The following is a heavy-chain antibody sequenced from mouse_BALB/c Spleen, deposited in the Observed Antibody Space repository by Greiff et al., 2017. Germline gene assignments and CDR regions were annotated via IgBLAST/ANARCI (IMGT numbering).Heavy chain of an antibody. CDR2: ISSGGSYT. J-gene: IGHJ4*01. Sequence: EVKLVESGGGLVKPGGSLKLSCAASGFTFSSYAMSWVRQTPEKRLEWVATISSGGSYTYYPDSVKGRFTISRDNAKNTLYLQMSSLRSEDTAMYYCARRAGTGDYYAMDYWGQGTSVTVSS. V-gene: IGHV5-9-3*01. CDR1: GFTFSSYA. D-gene: IGHD4-1*01. CDR3: ARRAGTGDYYAMDY.